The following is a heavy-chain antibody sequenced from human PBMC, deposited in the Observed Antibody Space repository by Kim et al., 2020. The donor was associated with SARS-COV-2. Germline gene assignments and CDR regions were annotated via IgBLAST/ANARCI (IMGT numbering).Heavy chain of an antibody. J-gene: IGHJ4*02. CDR3: ARVVVITPDFDY. D-gene: IGHD3-22*01. CDR2: IYYSGST. V-gene: IGHV4-39*01. CDR1: GGSISSSSYY. Sequence: SETLSLTCTVSGGSISSSSYYWGWIRQPPVKGLEWIGSIYYSGSTYYNPSLKSRVTISVDTSKNQFSLKLSSVTAADTAVYYCARVVVITPDFDYWGQGT.